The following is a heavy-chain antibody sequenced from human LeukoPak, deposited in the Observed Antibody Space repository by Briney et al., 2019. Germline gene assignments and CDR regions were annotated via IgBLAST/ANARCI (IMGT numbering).Heavy chain of an antibody. CDR3: AKDRGGTGDFDY. V-gene: IGHV1-8*01. CDR2: MNPNSGNT. Sequence: GASVKVSCKASGYTFTSYDINWVRQATGQGLERMGWMNPNSGNTGYAQRFQGRVTITRDTSASTAYMELTSLRSEDTAVYYCAKDRGGTGDFDYWGQGTLVTVSS. J-gene: IGHJ4*02. D-gene: IGHD3-10*01. CDR1: GYTFTSYD.